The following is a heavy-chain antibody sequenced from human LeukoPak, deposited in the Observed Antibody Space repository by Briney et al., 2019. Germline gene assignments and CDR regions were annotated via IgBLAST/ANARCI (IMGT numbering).Heavy chain of an antibody. Sequence: PGGSLRLSCAASGFTFSSYSMSWVRQAPGKGLEWVSAISGSGGSTYYADSVKGRFTISRDNSKNTLYLQMNSLRAEDTAVYYCAKDYSGSLDAFDIWGQGTMVTVSS. D-gene: IGHD1-26*01. J-gene: IGHJ3*02. V-gene: IGHV3-23*01. CDR3: AKDYSGSLDAFDI. CDR2: ISGSGGST. CDR1: GFTFSSYS.